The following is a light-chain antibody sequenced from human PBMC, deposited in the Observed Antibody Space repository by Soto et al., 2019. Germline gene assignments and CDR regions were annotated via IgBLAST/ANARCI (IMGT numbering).Light chain of an antibody. CDR3: QQYKRLAT. V-gene: IGKV1-5*01. CDR1: QSISSW. Sequence: GECGSRSCRDSQSISSWLAWYQQKPGKAPKLLIYDASSLESGVPSRFSGSGSGTEITLSVIGLQPDPFATYISQQYKRLATIGQGTQLEIK. J-gene: IGKJ5*01. CDR2: DAS.